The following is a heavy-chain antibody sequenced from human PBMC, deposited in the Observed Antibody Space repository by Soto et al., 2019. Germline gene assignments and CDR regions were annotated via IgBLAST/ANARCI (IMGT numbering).Heavy chain of an antibody. CDR2: IYYSGRS. CDR1: GGSISSGGYY. Sequence: QVQLQESGAGLVKPSQTLSLTCTVSGGSISSGGYYWSWIRQHPGQGLEWIGYIYYSGRSYYNPSLNTRDTISVDTSKTEFSLKLSSVTAAGTAVYYCASYPGRESHSNPIWGQGTMVTVSS. CDR3: ASYPGRESHSNPI. J-gene: IGHJ3*02. V-gene: IGHV4-31*03. D-gene: IGHD3-16*02.